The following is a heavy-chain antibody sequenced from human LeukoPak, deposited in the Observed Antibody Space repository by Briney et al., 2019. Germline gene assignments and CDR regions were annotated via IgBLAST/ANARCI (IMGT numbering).Heavy chain of an antibody. D-gene: IGHD6-13*01. J-gene: IGHJ5*02. CDR2: ISSSSSYI. Sequence: GESLRLSCAASGFTFSSYSMNWVRQAPGKGLEWVSSISSSSSYIYYADSVKGRFTISRDNAKNSLYLQMNSLRAEDTAVYYCARGSAAASDWFDPWGQGTLVTVSS. V-gene: IGHV3-21*01. CDR3: ARGSAAASDWFDP. CDR1: GFTFSSYS.